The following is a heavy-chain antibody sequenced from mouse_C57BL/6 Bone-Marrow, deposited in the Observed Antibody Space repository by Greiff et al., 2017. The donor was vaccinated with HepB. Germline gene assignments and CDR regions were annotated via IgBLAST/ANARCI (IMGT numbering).Heavy chain of an antibody. J-gene: IGHJ3*01. Sequence: EVKLVESGGGLVQPGGSLKLSCAASGFTFSDYYMYWVRQTPEKRLEWVAYISNGGGSTYYPDTVKGRFTISRDNAKNTLYLQMSRRKSEDTAMYYCARDYYGLEGAYWGQGTLVTVSA. D-gene: IGHD1-1*01. CDR1: GFTFSDYY. CDR3: ARDYYGLEGAY. V-gene: IGHV5-12*01. CDR2: ISNGGGST.